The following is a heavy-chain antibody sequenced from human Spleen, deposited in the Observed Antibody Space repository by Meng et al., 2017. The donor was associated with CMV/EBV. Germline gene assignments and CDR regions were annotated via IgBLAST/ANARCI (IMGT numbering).Heavy chain of an antibody. J-gene: IGHJ6*02. CDR3: ARGRYCSSTSCYTGGMDV. Sequence: GESLKISCAASGFTFSNAWMSWVRQAPGKGLEWVGRIKSKTDGGTTDYAAPVKGRFTISRDDSKNTLYLQMNSLRAEDTAVYYCARGRYCSSTSCYTGGMDVWGQGTTVTVSS. V-gene: IGHV3-15*01. D-gene: IGHD2-2*02. CDR2: IKSKTDGGTT. CDR1: GFTFSNAW.